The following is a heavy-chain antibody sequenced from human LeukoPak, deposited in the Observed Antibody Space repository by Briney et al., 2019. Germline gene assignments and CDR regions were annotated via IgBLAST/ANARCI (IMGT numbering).Heavy chain of an antibody. Sequence: ASVKVSCKASGYTFTDNLLHWVRQAPGQGLEWMGWMNPKNGVTYYKQKFQGRVTMTRDTSISTAYMDLSGLASDDTAVYYCATIRSDYWGQGTLVTVPS. CDR2: MNPKNGVT. V-gene: IGHV1-2*02. CDR3: ATIRSDY. J-gene: IGHJ4*02. CDR1: GYTFTDNL. D-gene: IGHD3-10*01.